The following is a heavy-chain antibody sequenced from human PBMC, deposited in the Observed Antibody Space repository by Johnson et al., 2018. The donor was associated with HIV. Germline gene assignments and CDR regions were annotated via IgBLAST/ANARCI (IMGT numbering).Heavy chain of an antibody. CDR1: GFTFSSYA. CDR2: ISSDGGSS. V-gene: IGHV3-64*01. D-gene: IGHD3-22*01. CDR3: ARDMRPTSGYYYQDAFDI. Sequence: MLLVESGGGLVQPGGSLRLSCAASGFTFSSYAMHWVRQAPGKGLEYVSAISSDGGSSYSANSVKGRFTISRDNSKNTLFLQMNSLRVEDTAVYFCARDMRPTSGYYYQDAFDIWGQGTMVTVSS. J-gene: IGHJ3*02.